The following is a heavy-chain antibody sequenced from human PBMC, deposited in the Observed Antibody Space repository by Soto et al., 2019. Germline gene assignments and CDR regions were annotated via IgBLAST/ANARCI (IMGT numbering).Heavy chain of an antibody. CDR3: ARWNGFGDS. CDR2: FSGGSGAI. V-gene: IGHV3-23*01. D-gene: IGHD1-1*01. J-gene: IGHJ4*02. Sequence: LRLSCAASGFRFRTRAMSWVRQAPGKGLEWVTGFSGGSGAIFYADSVRGRFTISRDSSTAYLQMNNLRPEDTAVYFCARWNGFGDSWGQGSLVTVSS. CDR1: GFRFRTRA.